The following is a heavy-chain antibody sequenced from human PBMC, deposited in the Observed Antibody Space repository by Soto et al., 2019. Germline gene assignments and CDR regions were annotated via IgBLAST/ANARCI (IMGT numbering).Heavy chain of an antibody. V-gene: IGHV4-30-4*01. J-gene: IGHJ6*02. Sequence: QVQLQESGPGLVKPSQTLSLTCTVSGGSISSGDYYWSWIRQPPGKGLEWIGYIYYSGSTYYNPSLKSRVTISVDTSKNQFSLKLSSVTAADTAVYYCARDRMVRGVISPMYYYYGMDVWGQGTTVTVSS. CDR2: IYYSGST. CDR1: GGSISSGDYY. CDR3: ARDRMVRGVISPMYYYYGMDV. D-gene: IGHD3-10*01.